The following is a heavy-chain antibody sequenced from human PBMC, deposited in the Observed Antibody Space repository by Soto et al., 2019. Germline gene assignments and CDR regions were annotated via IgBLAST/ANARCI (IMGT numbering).Heavy chain of an antibody. CDR3: ARGSSGGGYFDF. V-gene: IGHV3-33*01. CDR2: IWYDGSKI. D-gene: IGHD6-13*01. CDR1: GFTFSRFG. J-gene: IGHJ4*02. Sequence: QVQLVESGGGVVQPGSSLRLSCAASGFTFSRFGIHWVRQAPGKGLEWVAVIWYDGSKILYADSVKGRFIMSRDNSKDTVSLQMDSLRAEDTAVYYCARGSSGGGYFDFWGQGTLVTVSS.